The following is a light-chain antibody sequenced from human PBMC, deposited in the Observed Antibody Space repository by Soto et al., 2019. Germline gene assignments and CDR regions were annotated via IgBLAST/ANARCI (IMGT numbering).Light chain of an antibody. CDR3: CSYAYSQGAHYV. CDR1: SSDVGSYNL. J-gene: IGLJ1*01. Sequence: QSALTQPASVSGSPGQSITISCTGTSSDVGSYNLVSWYQQHPGKAPKLMIYEDSKRPSGVSDRFSGSKSGNTASLTISGLQAEDEADYYCCSYAYSQGAHYVFGTGTKLTVL. V-gene: IGLV2-23*01. CDR2: EDS.